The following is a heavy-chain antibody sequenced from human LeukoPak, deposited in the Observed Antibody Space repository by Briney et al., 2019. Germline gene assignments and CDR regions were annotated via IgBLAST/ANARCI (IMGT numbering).Heavy chain of an antibody. Sequence: GGSLRLSCAASGFTFSSYAMSWVRQAPGKGLEWVSAISGSGGSTYYADSVKGRFTISRDNSKNTLYLRMNSLRAEDTAVYYCAKDLYSSGHDRDYYYYYGMDVWGQGTTVTVSS. CDR1: GFTFSSYA. CDR2: ISGSGGST. J-gene: IGHJ6*02. CDR3: AKDLYSSGHDRDYYYYYGMDV. V-gene: IGHV3-23*01. D-gene: IGHD6-19*01.